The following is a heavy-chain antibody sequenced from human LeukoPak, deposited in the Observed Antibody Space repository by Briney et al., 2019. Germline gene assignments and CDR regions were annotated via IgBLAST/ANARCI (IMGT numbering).Heavy chain of an antibody. D-gene: IGHD3-10*01. Sequence: ASVKVSCKASGYTLTSYDITWVRQATGQGLEWMGWMNPNSGNTGYAQKFQGRVTITRNTSISTAYMELSSLRSEDTALYYCARAPRITMVRGVIYWFDPWGQGTLVTVSS. CDR2: MNPNSGNT. CDR3: ARAPRITMVRGVIYWFDP. CDR1: GYTLTSYD. V-gene: IGHV1-8*03. J-gene: IGHJ5*02.